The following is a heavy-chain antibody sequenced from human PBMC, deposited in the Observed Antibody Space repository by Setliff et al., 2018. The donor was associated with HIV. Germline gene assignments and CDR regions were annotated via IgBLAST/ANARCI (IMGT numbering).Heavy chain of an antibody. CDR2: IYYSGST. J-gene: IGHJ5*02. CDR3: AREGVNFWTPPGWFDP. Sequence: SETLSLTCTVSGGSISSHYWSWIRQPPGKGLEWIGYIYYSGSTNYNPSLKSRVTISVDTSKNQFSLRLSSVTAADTAVYYCAREGVNFWTPPGWFDPWGQGTLVTVSS. D-gene: IGHD3-3*01. V-gene: IGHV4-59*11. CDR1: GGSISSHY.